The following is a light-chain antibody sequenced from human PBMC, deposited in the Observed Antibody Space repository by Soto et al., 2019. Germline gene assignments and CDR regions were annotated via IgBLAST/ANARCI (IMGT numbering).Light chain of an antibody. V-gene: IGKV1-9*01. CDR3: QQLNSYPLT. CDR1: QGIASY. Sequence: LTQSPSSQSASVGDRVTITCRASQGIASYLAWYQQKPGQAPNLLIYAASTLQSGVPSRFSGSGSGTDFTLTISSLQPEDFATYYCQQLNSYPLTFGGGTKVDI. CDR2: AAS. J-gene: IGKJ4*01.